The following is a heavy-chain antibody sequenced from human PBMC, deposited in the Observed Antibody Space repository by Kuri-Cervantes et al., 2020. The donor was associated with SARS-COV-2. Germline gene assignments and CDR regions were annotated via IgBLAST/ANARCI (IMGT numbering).Heavy chain of an antibody. V-gene: IGHV7-4-1*02. Sequence: ASVKVSCKASGYTFTSYGISWVRQAPGQGLEWTGWINTNTGNPTYAQGFTGRFVFSLDTSVSTAYLQISSLKAEDTAVYYCASEIKGVGLNRWGQGTLVTVSS. CDR1: GYTFTSYG. CDR3: ASEIKGVGLNR. D-gene: IGHD5-24*01. CDR2: INTNTGNP. J-gene: IGHJ5*02.